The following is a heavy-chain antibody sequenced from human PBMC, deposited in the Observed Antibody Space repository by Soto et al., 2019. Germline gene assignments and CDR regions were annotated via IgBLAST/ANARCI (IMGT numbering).Heavy chain of an antibody. V-gene: IGHV1-18*01. CDR1: GYTFTSYG. D-gene: IGHD6-13*01. CDR2: ISAYNGNT. Sequence: ASVKVSCKASGYTFTSYGISWVRQAPGQGLEWMGWISAYNGNTNYAQKLQGRVTMTTDTSTSTAYMELRSLRSDDTAVYYCARDRAIAAAGPRWDYWGQGTLVTVSS. J-gene: IGHJ4*02. CDR3: ARDRAIAAAGPRWDY.